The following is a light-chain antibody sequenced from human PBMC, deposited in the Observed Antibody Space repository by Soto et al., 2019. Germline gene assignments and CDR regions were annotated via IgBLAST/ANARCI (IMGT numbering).Light chain of an antibody. Sequence: EIVMTQSPATLSVSPGERATLSCRASQSVSSNLAWYQQKPGQAPRLLIYGASTRATSISARFSGSGSGTEFTLTISSLQSEDFAVYYCHQYNNWPQSFGQGTKVDIK. J-gene: IGKJ1*01. CDR2: GAS. CDR3: HQYNNWPQS. CDR1: QSVSSN. V-gene: IGKV3-15*01.